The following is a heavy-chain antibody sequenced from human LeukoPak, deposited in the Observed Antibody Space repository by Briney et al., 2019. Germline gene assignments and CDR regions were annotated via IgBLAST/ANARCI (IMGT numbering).Heavy chain of an antibody. CDR1: GFTFSKYW. CDR3: ARARFDYYDSSGGKDY. CDR2: INSDGRST. Sequence: GGSLRLTCAASGFTFSKYWMDWVRHAPGKGRVWVSRINSDGRSTTYADSVKGRIAISRDNAKTTLYLQMNSLRAEDTAVYYCARARFDYYDSSGGKDYWGQGTLVTVSS. J-gene: IGHJ4*02. D-gene: IGHD3-22*01. V-gene: IGHV3-74*01.